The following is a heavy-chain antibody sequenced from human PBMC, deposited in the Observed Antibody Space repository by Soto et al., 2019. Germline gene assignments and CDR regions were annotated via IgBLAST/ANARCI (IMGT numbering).Heavy chain of an antibody. D-gene: IGHD6-6*01. CDR2: ISAYNGNT. CDR3: AREGALEYSSSAPRYFDL. V-gene: IGHV1-18*01. J-gene: IGHJ2*01. Sequence: QVQLVQSGAEVKKPGASVKVSCKASGYTFTSYGISWVRQAPGQGLEWMGWISAYNGNTNYAQKLLGRVTMTTDTSTSTAYMELRSLRSDDTAVYYCAREGALEYSSSAPRYFDLWGRGTLVTVSS. CDR1: GYTFTSYG.